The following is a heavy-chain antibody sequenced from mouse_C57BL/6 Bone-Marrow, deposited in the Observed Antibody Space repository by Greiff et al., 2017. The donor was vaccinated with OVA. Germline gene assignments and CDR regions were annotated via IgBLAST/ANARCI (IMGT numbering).Heavy chain of an antibody. CDR1: GYTFTDYE. J-gene: IGHJ3*01. V-gene: IGHV1-15*01. CDR2: IDPETGGT. CDR3: TRYPYDGYLAWFAY. Sequence: QVQLQQSGAELVRPGASVTLSCKASGYTFTDYEMHWVKQTPVHGLEWIGAIDPETGGTAYNQKFKGKAILTAYKSSSTAYMELRSLTSEDSAVYYCTRYPYDGYLAWFAYWGQGTLVTVSA. D-gene: IGHD2-3*01.